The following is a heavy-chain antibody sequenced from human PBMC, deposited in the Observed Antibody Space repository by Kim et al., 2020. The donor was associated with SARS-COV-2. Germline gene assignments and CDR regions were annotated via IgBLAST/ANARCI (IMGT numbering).Heavy chain of an antibody. CDR1: GFTFSSYS. CDR3: ARRAEAGDDFWSGSINSGGDGFDP. D-gene: IGHD3-3*01. CDR2: ISSSSSTI. V-gene: IGHV3-48*02. J-gene: IGHJ5*02. Sequence: GGSLRLSCAASGFTFSSYSMNWVRQAPGKGLEWVSYISSSSSTIDYADSVKGRFTISRDNAKNSLYLQMNSLRDEDTAVYYCARRAEAGDDFWSGSINSGGDGFDPWGQGTLVTVSS.